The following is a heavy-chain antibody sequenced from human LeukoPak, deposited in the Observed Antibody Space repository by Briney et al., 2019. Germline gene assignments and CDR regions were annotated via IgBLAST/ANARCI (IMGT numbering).Heavy chain of an antibody. CDR1: GFTFGSYG. V-gene: IGHV3-30*02. CDR2: IRYDGSNK. Sequence: QAGGSLRLSCAASGFTFGSYGMHWVRQAPGKGLEWVAFIRYDGSNKYYTDSVKGRFTISRDNSKNTLYLQMNSLRAEDTAVYYCARGPSGYHNTGGQGTLVTVSS. D-gene: IGHD5-12*01. CDR3: ARGPSGYHNT. J-gene: IGHJ4*02.